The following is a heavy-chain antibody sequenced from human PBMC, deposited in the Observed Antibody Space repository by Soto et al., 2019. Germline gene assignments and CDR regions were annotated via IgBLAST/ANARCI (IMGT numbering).Heavy chain of an antibody. CDR1: GFTFSNAW. D-gene: IGHD3-3*01. J-gene: IGHJ4*02. V-gene: IGHV3-15*01. CDR3: TTHDFWSGYPSHNS. CDR2: IKSKTDGGTT. Sequence: GGSLRLSCAASGFTFSNAWMSWVRQAPGKGLEWVGRIKSKTDGGTTDYAAPVKGRFTISRDDSKNTLYLQMNSLKTEDTAVYYCTTHDFWSGYPSHNSWGQGTLVTVSS.